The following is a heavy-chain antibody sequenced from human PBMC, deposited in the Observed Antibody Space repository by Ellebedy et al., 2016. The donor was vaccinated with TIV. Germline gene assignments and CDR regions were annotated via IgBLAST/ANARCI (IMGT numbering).Heavy chain of an antibody. Sequence: ASVQVSCKASAYSFTDFFMHWVRQAPGQGLDWMGLINLNTGGTTYAQKFPGRVTMTRDTSIRTAYMELSRLRSDDTAVYYCARVEKWLQFPHYWGQGTLVTVSS. CDR3: ARVEKWLQFPHY. CDR2: INLNTGGT. V-gene: IGHV1-2*02. D-gene: IGHD5-24*01. CDR1: AYSFTDFF. J-gene: IGHJ4*02.